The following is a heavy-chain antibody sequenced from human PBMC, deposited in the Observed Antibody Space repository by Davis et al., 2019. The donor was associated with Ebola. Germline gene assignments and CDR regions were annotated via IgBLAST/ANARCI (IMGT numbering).Heavy chain of an antibody. Sequence: SVKVSCKASGYTFTSYDINWVRQAPGQGLEWMGGIIPIFGTANYAQKFQGRVTITADKSTSTAYMELSSLRSEDTAVYYCARVNRVVIGEWRYYYYGMDVWGQGTTVTVSS. CDR3: ARVNRVVIGEWRYYYYGMDV. J-gene: IGHJ6*02. D-gene: IGHD3-3*01. CDR2: IIPIFGTA. CDR1: GYTFTSYD. V-gene: IGHV1-69*06.